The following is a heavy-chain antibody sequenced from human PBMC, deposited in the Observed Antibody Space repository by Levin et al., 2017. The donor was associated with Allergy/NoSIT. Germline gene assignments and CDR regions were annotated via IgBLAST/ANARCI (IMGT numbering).Heavy chain of an antibody. D-gene: IGHD3/OR15-3a*01. V-gene: IGHV3-48*02. CDR2: ISYSSSTI. CDR3: ARERYDLGTLAGDAFDI. J-gene: IGHJ3*02. CDR1: GFTFSNYG. Sequence: SCAASGFTFSNYGMNWVRQAPGKGLEWVSYISYSSSTIYYADSVKGRFTISRDNAKNSLFLQMNSLRDEDTAVYYCARERYDLGTLAGDAFDIWGQGTMVTVSS.